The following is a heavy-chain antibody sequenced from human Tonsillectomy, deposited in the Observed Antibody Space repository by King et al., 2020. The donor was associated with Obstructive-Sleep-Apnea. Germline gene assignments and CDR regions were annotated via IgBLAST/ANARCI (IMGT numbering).Heavy chain of an antibody. J-gene: IGHJ6*02. CDR3: ARETWRPNYYGWDV. CDR1: GGSISSTNW. V-gene: IGHV4-4*02. D-gene: IGHD5-24*01. CDR2: IYHSGNT. Sequence: QLQESGPGLVKPSGTLSLTCAVSGGSISSTNWWNWVRQPPGKGLEWIGEIYHSGNTNYNPSLKSRVAISVDKSKNQFSMNLHSVTAADTAVYYCARETWRPNYYGWDVGGQGTTATVPS.